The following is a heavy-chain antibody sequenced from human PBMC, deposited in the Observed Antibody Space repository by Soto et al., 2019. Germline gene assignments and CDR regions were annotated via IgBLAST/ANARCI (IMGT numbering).Heavy chain of an antibody. CDR3: ASHSGSSPEGRYYYGMDV. D-gene: IGHD1-26*01. V-gene: IGHV1-69*12. CDR2: IIPTFGTA. Sequence: QVQLVQSGAEVKKPGSSVKVSCQASGGTFSSYAISWVRQAPGQGLEWMGGIIPTFGTADYAQKFQGRVTITADEATSTAYMELSSLRSEDTAVYYCASHSGSSPEGRYYYGMDVWGQGTTVTVSS. CDR1: GGTFSSYA. J-gene: IGHJ6*02.